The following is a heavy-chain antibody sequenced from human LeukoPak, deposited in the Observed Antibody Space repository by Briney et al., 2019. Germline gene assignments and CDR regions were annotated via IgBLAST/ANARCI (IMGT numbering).Heavy chain of an antibody. CDR1: GFTFDDYA. CDR3: AKGVSQHAFDI. D-gene: IGHD3-16*02. CDR2: ISWNSGSI. V-gene: IGHV3-9*01. Sequence: GGSLRLSCAASGFTFDDYAMHWVRQAPGEGLEWVSGISWNSGSIGYADSVKGRFTISRDNAKNSLYLQMNSLRAEDTALYYCAKGVSQHAFDIWGQGTMVTVSS. J-gene: IGHJ3*02.